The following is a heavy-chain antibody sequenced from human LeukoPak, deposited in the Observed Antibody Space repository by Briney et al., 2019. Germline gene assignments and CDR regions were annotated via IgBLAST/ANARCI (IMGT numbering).Heavy chain of an antibody. V-gene: IGHV4-59*08. D-gene: IGHD3-3*02. CDR2: IYYSGST. CDR3: ARHIRGYPHNHYGMDV. Sequence: SETLSLTCTVSGGSISSYYWSWLRQPPGKGLEWIGYIYYSGSTNYNPSLKSRVTISVDTSKNQFSLKLSSVTAADTAVYYCARHIRGYPHNHYGMDVWGQGTTVTVSS. J-gene: IGHJ6*02. CDR1: GGSISSYY.